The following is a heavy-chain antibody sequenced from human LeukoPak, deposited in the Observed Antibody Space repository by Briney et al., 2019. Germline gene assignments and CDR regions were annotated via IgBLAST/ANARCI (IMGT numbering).Heavy chain of an antibody. CDR1: GGSISSSSYY. CDR2: IYYSGST. D-gene: IGHD6-13*01. J-gene: IGHJ4*02. V-gene: IGHV4-39*01. CDR3: ARVGSSLTYYFDY. Sequence: SETLSLTCTVSGGSISSSSYYWGWIRQPPGKGLEWIGSIYYSGSTYYNPSLKSRVTISVDTSKNQFSLKLSSVTAADTAVYYCARVGSSLTYYFDYWGQGTLVTVSS.